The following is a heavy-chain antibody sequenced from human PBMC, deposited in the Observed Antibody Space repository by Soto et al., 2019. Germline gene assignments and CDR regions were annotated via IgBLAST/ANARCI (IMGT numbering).Heavy chain of an antibody. CDR3: ARLPTTRNKNWFDP. Sequence: ASVKVSCKASGYTFTSYGISWVRQAPGQGLEWMGWISAYNGNTNYAQKLQGRVTMTTDTSTSTAYMELRSLRSDDTAVYYCARLPTTRNKNWFDPWGQGTLVTVSS. CDR2: ISAYNGNT. J-gene: IGHJ5*02. D-gene: IGHD1-1*01. CDR1: GYTFTSYG. V-gene: IGHV1-18*01.